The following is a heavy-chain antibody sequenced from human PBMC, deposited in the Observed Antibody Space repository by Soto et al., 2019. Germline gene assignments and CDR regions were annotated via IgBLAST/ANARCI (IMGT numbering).Heavy chain of an antibody. V-gene: IGHV4-30-4*01. D-gene: IGHD4-17*01. CDR1: GGSISSGDYY. Sequence: SETLSLTCTVSGGSISSGDYYWSWIRQPPGKGLEWIGYIYYSGSTYYNPSLKSRVTISVDTSKNQFSLKLSSVTAADTAVYYCARDITVTEQYYYGMDVWGQGTTVTVSS. CDR3: ARDITVTEQYYYGMDV. CDR2: IYYSGST. J-gene: IGHJ6*02.